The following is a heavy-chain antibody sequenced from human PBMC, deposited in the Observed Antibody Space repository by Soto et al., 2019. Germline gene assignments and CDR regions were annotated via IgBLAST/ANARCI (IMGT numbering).Heavy chain of an antibody. CDR1: GGTFSSYA. J-gene: IGHJ4*02. Sequence: QVQLVQSGAEVKKPGSSVKVSCKASGGTFSSYAISWVRQAPGQGLEWMGGIIPIFGTANYAQKFQGRVTITADESTSTAYMGLSSLRSEDTAVYYCARSTRYFDWLFYDYWGQGTLVTVSS. CDR3: ARSTRYFDWLFYDY. V-gene: IGHV1-69*01. CDR2: IIPIFGTA. D-gene: IGHD3-9*01.